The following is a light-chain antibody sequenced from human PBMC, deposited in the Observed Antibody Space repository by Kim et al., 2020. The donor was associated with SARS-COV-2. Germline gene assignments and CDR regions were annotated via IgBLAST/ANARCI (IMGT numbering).Light chain of an antibody. CDR1: QSVSSSY. V-gene: IGKV3-20*01. CDR2: GAS. Sequence: PGERPTLSCRASQSVSSSYLAWYQQKPGQAPRLLIYGASSRATGIPDRFSGSGSGTDFTLTISRLEPEDFAVYYCQQYGSSRLTFGGGTKVEIK. CDR3: QQYGSSRLT. J-gene: IGKJ4*01.